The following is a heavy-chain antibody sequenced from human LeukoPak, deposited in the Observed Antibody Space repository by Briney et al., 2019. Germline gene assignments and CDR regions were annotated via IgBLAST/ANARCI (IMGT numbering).Heavy chain of an antibody. D-gene: IGHD5-12*01. V-gene: IGHV4-59*08. CDR1: GDSIITYY. Sequence: SETLSLTCTVSGDSIITYYWSWIRQPPGQGLEWIGYMYYSGSTNYNPSLKSRVTISVDKSRNQFSLTLSSVTAVDTAVYYCARHSRGYDSEFGYWGQGTLVTVSS. J-gene: IGHJ4*02. CDR2: MYYSGST. CDR3: ARHSRGYDSEFGY.